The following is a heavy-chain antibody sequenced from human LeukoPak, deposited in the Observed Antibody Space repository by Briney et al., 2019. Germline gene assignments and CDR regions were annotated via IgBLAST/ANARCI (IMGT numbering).Heavy chain of an antibody. CDR3: ARDPGAFEYSSRGSFDY. CDR2: ISYDGSNK. J-gene: IGHJ4*02. Sequence: TGGSLRLSCAASGFTFSSYAMHGVRQAPGKGLEWVAVISYDGSNKYYADSVKGRFTISRDNSKNTLYLQMNSLRAEDTAVYYCARDPGAFEYSSRGSFDYWGQGTLVTVSS. CDR1: GFTFSSYA. D-gene: IGHD6-6*01. V-gene: IGHV3-30-3*01.